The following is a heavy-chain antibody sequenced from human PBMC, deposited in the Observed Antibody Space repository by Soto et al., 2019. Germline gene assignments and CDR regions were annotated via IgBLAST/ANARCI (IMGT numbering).Heavy chain of an antibody. CDR2: IGTAGDT. CDR3: ARDQRDNWNYGYYYYMDV. CDR1: GFTFSSYD. J-gene: IGHJ6*03. D-gene: IGHD1-7*01. Sequence: GGSLRLSCAASGFTFSSYDMHWVRQATGKGLEWVSAIGTAGDTYYPGSVKGRFTISRENAKNSLYLQMNSLRAEDTAVYYCARDQRDNWNYGYYYYMDVWGKGTTVTVSS. V-gene: IGHV3-13*01.